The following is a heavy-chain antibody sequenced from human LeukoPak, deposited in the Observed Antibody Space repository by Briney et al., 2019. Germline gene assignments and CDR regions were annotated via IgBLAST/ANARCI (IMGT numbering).Heavy chain of an antibody. Sequence: PGGSLRLSCAASGFTFSRYGMHWVRQAPGQGLEWVAVISYDGSNKYYADSVKGRFTISRDNSKNTLYLQMNSLRAEDTAVYYCAKASVYVYYGMDVWGQGTTVTVSS. J-gene: IGHJ6*02. D-gene: IGHD3-16*02. CDR2: ISYDGSNK. CDR1: GFTFSRYG. V-gene: IGHV3-30*18. CDR3: AKASVYVYYGMDV.